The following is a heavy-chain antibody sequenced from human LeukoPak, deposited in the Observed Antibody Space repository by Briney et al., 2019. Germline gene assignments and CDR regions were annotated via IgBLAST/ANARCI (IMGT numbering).Heavy chain of an antibody. CDR1: GYTFSGHY. CDR2: INPNSGGT. D-gene: IGHD5-18*01. Sequence: GASVKVSCKASGYTFSGHYLHWVRQAPGQGLEWMGRINPNSGGTKHAQKFQNRVTMTSDTSVSTAYMELNGLRSDDTAIYYCTRSWIQLWTPDFDHWGQGTLVTVSS. J-gene: IGHJ4*02. V-gene: IGHV1-2*06. CDR3: TRSWIQLWTPDFDH.